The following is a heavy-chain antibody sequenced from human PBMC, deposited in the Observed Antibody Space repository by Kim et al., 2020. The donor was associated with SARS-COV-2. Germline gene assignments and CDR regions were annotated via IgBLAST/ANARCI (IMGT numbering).Heavy chain of an antibody. V-gene: IGHV1-69*13. J-gene: IGHJ3*02. CDR2: IIPIFGTA. Sequence: SVKVSCKASGGTFSSYAISWVRQAPGQGLEWMGGIIPIFGTANYAQKFQGRVTITADESTSTAYMELSSLRSEDTAVYYCARGLEGATIDAFDIWGQGTMVTVSS. CDR3: ARGLEGATIDAFDI. CDR1: GGTFSSYA. D-gene: IGHD1-26*01.